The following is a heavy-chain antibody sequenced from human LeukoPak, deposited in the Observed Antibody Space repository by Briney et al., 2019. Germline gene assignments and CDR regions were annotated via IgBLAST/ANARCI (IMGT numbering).Heavy chain of an antibody. CDR2: ISGSGGST. D-gene: IGHD3-22*01. J-gene: IGHJ4*02. CDR3: AKRSPLVVRTHMVFDY. V-gene: IGHV3-23*01. CDR1: GFTFSSYG. Sequence: GGTLRLSCAASGFTFSSYGMSWVRQAPGKGLEWVSAISGSGGSTYYADSVKGRFTISRDISKNTLYLQMNSLRAEDTAVYYCAKRSPLVVRTHMVFDYWGQGTLVTASS.